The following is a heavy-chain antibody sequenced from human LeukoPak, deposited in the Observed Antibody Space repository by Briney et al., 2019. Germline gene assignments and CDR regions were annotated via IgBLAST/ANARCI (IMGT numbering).Heavy chain of an antibody. D-gene: IGHD3-10*01. V-gene: IGHV4-39*01. J-gene: IGHJ4*02. Sequence: SETLSLTCSVSGGSISSTSYYWGWIRQPPGKGLEWIGRIYYSVITYYNPSLRSRVTISVDTSKNQYSLKLSAVAAADTAVYYCARHYPYGTGSYSPFYFDYWGQGTLVTVSS. CDR2: IYYSVIT. CDR3: ARHYPYGTGSYSPFYFDY. CDR1: GGSISSTSYY.